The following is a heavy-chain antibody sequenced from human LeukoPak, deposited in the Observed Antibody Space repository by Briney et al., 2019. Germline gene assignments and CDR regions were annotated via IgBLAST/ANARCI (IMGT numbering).Heavy chain of an antibody. CDR2: INHSGST. J-gene: IGHJ5*02. CDR1: GGSFSGYY. CDR3: ARGTIKDYYDSSGYPLNWFDP. D-gene: IGHD3-22*01. V-gene: IGHV4-34*01. Sequence: SETLSLTCAVYGGSFSGYYWSWIRQPPGKGLEWIGEINHSGSTNYNPSLKSRVTISVDTSKNQFSLKLSSVTAADTAVYYCARGTIKDYYDSSGYPLNWFDPWGQGTLVTVSS.